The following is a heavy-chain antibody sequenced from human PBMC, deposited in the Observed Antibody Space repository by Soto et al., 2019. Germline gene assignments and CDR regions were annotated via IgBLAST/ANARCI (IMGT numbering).Heavy chain of an antibody. Sequence: PSETLSLTCTVSGGSISSSSYYWGWIRQPPGKGLEWIGSIYYSGSTYYNPSLKSRVTISVDTSKNQFSLKLSSVTAADTAVYYCARHPPTVTVGGFDYWGQGTLVTVSS. CDR3: ARHPPTVTVGGFDY. J-gene: IGHJ4*02. CDR1: GGSISSSSYY. D-gene: IGHD4-4*01. CDR2: IYYSGST. V-gene: IGHV4-39*01.